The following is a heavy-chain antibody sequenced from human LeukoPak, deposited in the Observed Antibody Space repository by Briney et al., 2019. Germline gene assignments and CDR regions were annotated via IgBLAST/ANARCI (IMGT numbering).Heavy chain of an antibody. J-gene: IGHJ6*03. D-gene: IGHD1-26*01. V-gene: IGHV1-2*02. CDR2: INPNSGGT. Sequence: GASVKVSCKASGYTFTGYYMHWVRQAPGQGLEWMGWINPNSGGTNYAQKFQGRVTMTRNTSISTAYMELSSLRSEDTAVYYCARCGTYYYYYMDVWGKGTTVTISS. CDR3: ARCGTYYYYYMDV. CDR1: GYTFTGYY.